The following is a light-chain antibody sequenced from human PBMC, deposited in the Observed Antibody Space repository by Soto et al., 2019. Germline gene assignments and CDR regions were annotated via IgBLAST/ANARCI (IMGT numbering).Light chain of an antibody. V-gene: IGKV1-5*01. CDR3: QQYNNYPRT. J-gene: IGKJ1*01. Sequence: DIQMTQSPSTLSASIGDRFTITCLAIESIRTWLAWYQHKPGQAPKFLIYDASSLESGVPSRFRGSGSGTEFTLTISNLQPDDFETYFCQQYNNYPRTFGQGTKVDIK. CDR2: DAS. CDR1: ESIRTW.